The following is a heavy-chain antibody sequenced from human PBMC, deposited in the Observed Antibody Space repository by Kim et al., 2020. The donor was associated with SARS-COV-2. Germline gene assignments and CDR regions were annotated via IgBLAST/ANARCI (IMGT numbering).Heavy chain of an antibody. V-gene: IGHV4-34*01. D-gene: IGHD2-15*01. J-gene: IGHJ5*02. CDR3: AGGRRPLIVVVVAATAHNWFDP. CDR1: GGSFSGYY. Sequence: SETLSLTCAVYGGSFSGYYWSWIRQPPGKGLEWIGEINHSGSTNYNPSLKSRVTISVDTSKNQFSLKLSSVTAADTAVYYCAGGRRPLIVVVVAATAHNWFDPWGQGTLVTVSA. CDR2: INHSGST.